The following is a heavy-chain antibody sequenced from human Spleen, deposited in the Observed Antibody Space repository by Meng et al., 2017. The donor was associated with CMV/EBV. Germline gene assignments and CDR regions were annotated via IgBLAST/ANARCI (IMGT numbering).Heavy chain of an antibody. J-gene: IGHJ6*02. V-gene: IGHV3-48*01. CDR3: AREECSAGSCYSDYYYFGMDV. Sequence: GGSLRLSCVASGFTSGIYPMNWVRQAPGKGLEWLSYISSSRTIYYADSVKGRFTISRDNSKKMLYLQMNSLRAEDTAVYYCAREECSAGSCYSDYYYFGMDVWGQGTTVTVSS. CDR1: GFTSGIYP. D-gene: IGHD2-15*01. CDR2: ISSSRTI.